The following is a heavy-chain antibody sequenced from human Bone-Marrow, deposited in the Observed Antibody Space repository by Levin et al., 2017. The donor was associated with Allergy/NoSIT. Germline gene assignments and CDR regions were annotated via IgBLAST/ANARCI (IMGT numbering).Heavy chain of an antibody. D-gene: IGHD5-24*01. J-gene: IGHJ4*02. CDR1: GFTFSSYS. Sequence: PGGSLRLSCAASGFTFSSYSMNWVRQAPGKGLEWVSSISSSSSYIYYADSVKGRFTISRDNAKNSLYLQMNSLRAEDTAVYYCARDDGWLRGYAYWGQGTLVTVSS. CDR3: ARDDGWLRGYAY. V-gene: IGHV3-21*01. CDR2: ISSSSSYI.